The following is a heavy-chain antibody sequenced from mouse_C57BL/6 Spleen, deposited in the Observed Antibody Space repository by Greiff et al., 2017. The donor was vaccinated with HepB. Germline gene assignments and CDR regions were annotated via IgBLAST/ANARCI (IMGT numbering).Heavy chain of an antibody. Sequence: EVQVVESGPELVKPGASVKMSCKASGYTFTDYNMHWVKQSHGKSLEWIGYINPNNGGTSYNQKFKGKATLTVNKSSSTAYMELRSLTSEDSAVYYCAREVITTVVAPYFDYWGQGTTLTVSS. CDR3: AREVITTVVAPYFDY. CDR1: GYTFTDYN. CDR2: INPNNGGT. V-gene: IGHV1-22*01. J-gene: IGHJ2*01. D-gene: IGHD1-1*01.